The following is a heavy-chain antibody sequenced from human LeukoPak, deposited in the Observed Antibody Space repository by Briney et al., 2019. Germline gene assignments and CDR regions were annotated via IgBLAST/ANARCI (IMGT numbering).Heavy chain of an antibody. Sequence: GGSLRLSCAASGFTFSSYEMNWVRQAPGKGLEWVSYISSSGSTIYYADSVKGRFTISRDNAKNSLYLQMNSLRAEDTAVYYCARDQGGGYYGSVNYWGQGTLVTVSS. CDR2: ISSSGSTI. V-gene: IGHV3-48*03. J-gene: IGHJ4*02. D-gene: IGHD3-10*01. CDR3: ARDQGGGYYGSVNY. CDR1: GFTFSSYE.